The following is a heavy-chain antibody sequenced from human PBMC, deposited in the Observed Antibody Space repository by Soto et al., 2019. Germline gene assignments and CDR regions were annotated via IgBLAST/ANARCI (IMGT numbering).Heavy chain of an antibody. V-gene: IGHV4-4*02. Sequence: PSETLSLTCAVSGGSISSSNWWSWVRQPPGKGLEWIGYIYYSGSTYYNPSLKSRVTISVDTSKNQFSLKLSSVTAADTAVYYCATQGGNTAMANFDYWGQGTLVTVSS. J-gene: IGHJ4*02. CDR2: IYYSGST. CDR3: ATQGGNTAMANFDY. D-gene: IGHD5-18*01. CDR1: GGSISSSNW.